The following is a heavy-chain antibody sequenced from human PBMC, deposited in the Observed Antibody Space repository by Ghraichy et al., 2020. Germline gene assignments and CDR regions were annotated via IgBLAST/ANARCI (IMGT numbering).Heavy chain of an antibody. V-gene: IGHV3-23*01. CDR3: AKVLTYRWLAYFEY. CDR1: GFTFSSYA. CDR2: ISNRGDSA. Sequence: GGSLRLSCTASGFTFSSYAMSWVRQAPGKGLEWVSAISNRGDSAYYADSVKGRFTISRDNSKNTLYLQMNSLRADDTALYYCAKVLTYRWLAYFEYWGQGTLVTASS. D-gene: IGHD6-19*01. J-gene: IGHJ4*02.